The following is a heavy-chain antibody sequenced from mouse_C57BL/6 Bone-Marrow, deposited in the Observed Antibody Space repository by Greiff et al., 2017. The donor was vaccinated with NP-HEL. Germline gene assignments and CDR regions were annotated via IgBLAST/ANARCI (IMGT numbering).Heavy chain of an antibody. V-gene: IGHV1-81*01. CDR1: GYTFTSYG. CDR3: ARWYYGSSYGAWFAY. Sequence: QVQLKQSGAELARPGASVKLSCKASGYTFTSYGISWVKQRTGQGLEWIGEIYPRSGNTYYNEKFKGKAPLTADKSSSTAYMELRSLTSEDSAVYFCARWYYGSSYGAWFAYWGQGTLVTVSA. D-gene: IGHD1-1*01. J-gene: IGHJ3*01. CDR2: IYPRSGNT.